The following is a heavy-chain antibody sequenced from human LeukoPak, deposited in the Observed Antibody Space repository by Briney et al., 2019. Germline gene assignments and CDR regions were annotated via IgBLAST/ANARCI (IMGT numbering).Heavy chain of an antibody. J-gene: IGHJ4*02. CDR1: GYTFTSYG. CDR2: ISAYIVNT. V-gene: IGHV1-18*01. D-gene: IGHD2-8*01. CDR3: ARDTESPLGYCTNGVCLGDY. Sequence: ASVKVSCKASGYTFTSYGISWVRQAPGQGLEWMGWISAYIVNTNYAQKLQGRVTMTTDTSTSTAYMELRSLRSDDTAVYYCARDTESPLGYCTNGVCLGDYWGQGTLVTVSS.